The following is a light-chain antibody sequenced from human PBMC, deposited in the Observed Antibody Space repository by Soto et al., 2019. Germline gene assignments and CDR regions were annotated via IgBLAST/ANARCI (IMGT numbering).Light chain of an antibody. J-gene: IGLJ3*02. Sequence: QSALTQPASVSGSPGQSITISCTGTSSDVGSYNIVSWYQQNPGKAPKLMIFEVTNRPSGISDRFSGFKSGSTASLTISELQPDDEADYYCISFTPSTTTHWVFGGGTKLTVL. V-gene: IGLV2-14*02. CDR2: EVT. CDR3: ISFTPSTTTHWV. CDR1: SSDVGSYNI.